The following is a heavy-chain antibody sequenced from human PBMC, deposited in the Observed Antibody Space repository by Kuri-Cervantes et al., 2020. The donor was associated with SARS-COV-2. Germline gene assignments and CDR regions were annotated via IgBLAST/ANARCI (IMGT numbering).Heavy chain of an antibody. CDR2: ISSSGSTI. CDR3: ASQDIVVVPAANAFDI. V-gene: IGHV3-11*04. J-gene: IGHJ3*02. Sequence: LSLTCAVSGYSISSGYYWGWIRQPPGKGLEWVSYISSSGSTIYYADSVKGRFTISRDNAKNSLYLQMNSLRAEDTAVYYCASQDIVVVPAANAFDIWGQGTMVTVSS. D-gene: IGHD2-2*01. CDR1: GYSISSGYY.